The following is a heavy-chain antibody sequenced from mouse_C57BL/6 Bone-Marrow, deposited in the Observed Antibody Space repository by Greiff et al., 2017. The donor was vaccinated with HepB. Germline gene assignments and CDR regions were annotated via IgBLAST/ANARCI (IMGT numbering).Heavy chain of an antibody. D-gene: IGHD1-1*02. J-gene: IGHJ2*01. Sequence: QVQLQQPGAELVRPGSSVKLSCKASGYTFTSYWMHWVKQRPIQGLEWIGNIDPSDSETHYNQKFKDKATLTVDKSSNTAYMQLSSLTSEDSAVYYWARGGTMPLDYWGQGTTLTVSS. V-gene: IGHV1-52*01. CDR2: IDPSDSET. CDR1: GYTFTSYW. CDR3: ARGGTMPLDY.